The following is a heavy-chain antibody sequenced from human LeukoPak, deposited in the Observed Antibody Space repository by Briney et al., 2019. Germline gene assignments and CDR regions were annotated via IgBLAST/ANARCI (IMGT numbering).Heavy chain of an antibody. CDR1: GFTFSSYA. D-gene: IGHD6-13*01. V-gene: IGHV3-30-3*01. Sequence: GGSLRLSCAASGFTFSSYAMHWVRQAPGKGLEWVAVISYDGSNKYYADSVKGRFTISRDNSKNTLYLQMNSLRAEDTAVYYCARGGKQQLGPRYYYYGMDVWGQGTTVTVSS. CDR2: ISYDGSNK. CDR3: ARGGKQQLGPRYYYYGMDV. J-gene: IGHJ6*02.